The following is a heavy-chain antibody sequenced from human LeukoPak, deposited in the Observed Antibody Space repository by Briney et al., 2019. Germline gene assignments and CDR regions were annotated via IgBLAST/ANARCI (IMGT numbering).Heavy chain of an antibody. CDR2: IWYDGSNK. D-gene: IGHD1-26*01. CDR1: GFTFSSCG. V-gene: IGHV3-33*01. J-gene: IGHJ6*02. Sequence: GSLRLSCAASGFTFSSCGMHWVRQAPGKGLEWVAVIWYDGSNKYYADSVKGRFTISRDNSKNTLYLQMNSLRAEDTAVYYCARANSGSYYSSGMDVWGQGTTVTVS. CDR3: ARANSGSYYSSGMDV.